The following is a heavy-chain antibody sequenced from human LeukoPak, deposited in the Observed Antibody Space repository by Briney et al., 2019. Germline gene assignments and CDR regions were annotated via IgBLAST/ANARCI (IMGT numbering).Heavy chain of an antibody. CDR3: ARVHTLRIAAGDY. J-gene: IGHJ4*02. CDR2: ISSSSSTI. D-gene: IGHD6-6*01. CDR1: GFTFSSYS. V-gene: IGHV3-48*01. Sequence: GGSRGPSWAASGFTFSSYSMNWFRKAPGKGRKWVSYISSSSSTIYYADSVKGRFTISRDNAKNSLYLQMNSLRAEDTAVYYCARVHTLRIAAGDYWGQGTLVTVSS.